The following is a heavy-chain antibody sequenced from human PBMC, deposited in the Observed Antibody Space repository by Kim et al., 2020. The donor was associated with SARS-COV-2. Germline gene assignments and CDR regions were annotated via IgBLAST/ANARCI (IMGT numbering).Heavy chain of an antibody. Sequence: ASVKVSCKASGYTFTSYYMHWVRQAPGQGLEWMGIINPSGGSTSYAQKFQGRVTMTRDTSTSTVYMELSSLRSEDTAVYYCARAIAPGFLEWFHRPHDAFDIWGQGTMVTVSS. J-gene: IGHJ3*02. D-gene: IGHD3-3*01. CDR1: GYTFTSYY. V-gene: IGHV1-46*01. CDR3: ARAIAPGFLEWFHRPHDAFDI. CDR2: INPSGGST.